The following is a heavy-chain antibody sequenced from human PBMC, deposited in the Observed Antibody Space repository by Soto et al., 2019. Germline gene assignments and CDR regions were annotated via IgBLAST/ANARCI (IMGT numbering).Heavy chain of an antibody. V-gene: IGHV3-74*01. J-gene: IGHJ3*02. CDR2: INSDGSST. D-gene: IGHD4-17*01. Sequence: GGSLRLSCAASGFTFSSYWMHWVRQAPGKGLVWVSRINSDGSSTSYADSVKGRFTISRDNAKNTLYLQMNSLRVEDTAVYYCARERDYGAFDIWGQGTMVTVSS. CDR1: GFTFSSYW. CDR3: ARERDYGAFDI.